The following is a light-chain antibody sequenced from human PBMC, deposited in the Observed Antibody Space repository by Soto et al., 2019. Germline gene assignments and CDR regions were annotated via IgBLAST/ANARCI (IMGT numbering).Light chain of an antibody. J-gene: IGLJ1*01. V-gene: IGLV3-21*04. Sequence: SYELTQPPSVSVAPGKTARITCGGNKIGSKSVNWYQQKPGQAPVLVIYYDSDRPSGIPERFSGSNSGNTATLTISRVEAGDEADYYCQVWDSSSDHYVFGTGTKLTFL. CDR2: YDS. CDR1: KIGSKS. CDR3: QVWDSSSDHYV.